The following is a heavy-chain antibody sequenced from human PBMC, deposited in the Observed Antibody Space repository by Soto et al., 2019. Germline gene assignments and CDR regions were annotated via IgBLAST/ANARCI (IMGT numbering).Heavy chain of an antibody. D-gene: IGHD2-2*01. V-gene: IGHV3-23*01. J-gene: IGHJ4*02. CDR2: ISDSGGTT. Sequence: EVQLLESGGGLVQPGGSLRLSCAASGFTFSNYPMSWGRQAPGKGLEWVSYISDSGGTTYYADSVKGRFTISRDNSKNTLYLQMNSLRAEDTAVYYCAKDPYCSSISCYAGNFYYWGQGALVTVSS. CDR3: AKDPYCSSISCYAGNFYY. CDR1: GFTFSNYP.